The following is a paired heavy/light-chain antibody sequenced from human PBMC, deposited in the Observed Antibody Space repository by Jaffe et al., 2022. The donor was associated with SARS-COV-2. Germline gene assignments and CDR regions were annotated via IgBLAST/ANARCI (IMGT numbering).Light chain of an antibody. CDR2: AAS. CDR1: QGISNY. V-gene: IGKV1-27*01. CDR3: QSYNSVPWT. J-gene: IGKJ1*01. Sequence: DIQMTQSPSSLSASIGDRVTITCRASQGISNYLAWYQQQPGKVPNLLIHAASTLQSGVPSRFSGSGSGTDFTLTISSLQPEDVATYYCQSYNSVPWTFGQGTKVEIK.
Heavy chain of an antibody. CDR2: TSDSGGST. CDR1: GLPFSSYA. J-gene: IGHJ2*01. V-gene: IGHV3-23*01. Sequence: EVQLLESGGGLVQPGGSLRLSCAASGLPFSSYAMSWVRQAPGKGLEWVSGTSDSGGSTYYADSVKGRFTTSRDNSKNTLYLQMNSLRAEDTAVYYCAKSFSGGIIIAVPGYWYFDLWGRGTLVTVSS. D-gene: IGHD6-13*01. CDR3: AKSFSGGIIIAVPGYWYFDL.